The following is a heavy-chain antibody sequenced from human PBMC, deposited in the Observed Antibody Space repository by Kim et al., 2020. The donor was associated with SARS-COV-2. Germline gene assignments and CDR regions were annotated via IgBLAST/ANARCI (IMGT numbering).Heavy chain of an antibody. Sequence: GGSLRLSCAASGFTFSSYSMNWVRQAPGKGLEWVSYISTTGSSIYYPDSVKGRFTVSRDNAKNSLYLQMSSLRDEDMAVYYCARLRGSGWYKDYWGQGTLVTVSS. CDR3: ARLRGSGWYKDY. D-gene: IGHD6-19*01. J-gene: IGHJ4*02. CDR1: GFTFSSYS. CDR2: ISTTGSSI. V-gene: IGHV3-48*02.